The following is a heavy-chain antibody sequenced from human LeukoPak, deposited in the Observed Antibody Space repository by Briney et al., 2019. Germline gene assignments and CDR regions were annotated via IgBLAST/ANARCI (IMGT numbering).Heavy chain of an antibody. J-gene: IGHJ5*02. CDR3: AREAALVVPAATLNWFDP. V-gene: IGHV3-30*04. Sequence: GRSLRLSCAASGFTFSSYAMHWVRQAPGKGPEWVAVISYDGSNKYYADSVKGRFTISRDNSKNTLYLQMNSLRAEDTAVYYCAREAALVVPAATLNWFDPWGQGTLVTVSS. CDR2: ISYDGSNK. D-gene: IGHD2-2*01. CDR1: GFTFSSYA.